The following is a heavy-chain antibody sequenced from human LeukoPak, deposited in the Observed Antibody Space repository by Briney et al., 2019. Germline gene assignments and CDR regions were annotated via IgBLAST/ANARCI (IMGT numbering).Heavy chain of an antibody. D-gene: IGHD3/OR15-3a*01. CDR1: GGSISSSSYY. J-gene: IGHJ3*02. CDR3: ARPRGEDFWTVMGAFDI. Sequence: SETLSLTCTVSGGSISSSSYYWGWIRQPPGKGLEWIGSIYYSGSTYYNPSLKSRVTISVDTSKNQFSLKLSSVSAADTAVYYCARPRGEDFWTVMGAFDIWGQGTMVTVSS. CDR2: IYYSGST. V-gene: IGHV4-39*01.